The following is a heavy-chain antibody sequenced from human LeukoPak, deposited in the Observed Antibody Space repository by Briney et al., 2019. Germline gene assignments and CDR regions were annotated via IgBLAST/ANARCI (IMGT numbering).Heavy chain of an antibody. CDR3: AREYCSSTSCYFAEYYMDV. Sequence: SVKVSCKASGGTFSSYAISWVRQAPGPGLEWMGGIIPIFGTANYAQKFQGRVTITADESTSTAYMDLSSLRSEDTAVYCCAREYCSSTSCYFAEYYMDVWGKGTTVTVSS. J-gene: IGHJ6*03. V-gene: IGHV1-69*13. CDR2: IIPIFGTA. CDR1: GGTFSSYA. D-gene: IGHD2-2*01.